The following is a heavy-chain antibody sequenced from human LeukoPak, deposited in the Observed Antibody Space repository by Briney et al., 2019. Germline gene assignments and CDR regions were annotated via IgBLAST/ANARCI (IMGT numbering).Heavy chain of an antibody. Sequence: GGSLRLSCAASGFTFTSYGMHWVRQAPGKGLEWVAVISYDGSNKYYADSVKGRFTISRDNSKNTLYLQMNSLRAEDTAVYYCAKDQSGYYDSSGVDYWGQGTLVTVSS. J-gene: IGHJ4*02. CDR2: ISYDGSNK. CDR3: AKDQSGYYDSSGVDY. D-gene: IGHD3-22*01. CDR1: GFTFTSYG. V-gene: IGHV3-30*18.